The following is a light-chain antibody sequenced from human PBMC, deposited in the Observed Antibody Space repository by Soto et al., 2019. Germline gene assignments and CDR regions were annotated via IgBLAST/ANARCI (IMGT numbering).Light chain of an antibody. V-gene: IGKV3-11*01. J-gene: IGKJ4*01. CDR1: QSVSSY. CDR2: DAS. CDR3: QQYGSSPLT. Sequence: EIVLTQSPATLSLSPGARATLSCRASQSVSSYLAWYQQKPGQAPRLLIYDASNRATGIPARFSGSGSGTDFTLTISSLEPEDFAVYYCQQYGSSPLTFGGGTKVDIK.